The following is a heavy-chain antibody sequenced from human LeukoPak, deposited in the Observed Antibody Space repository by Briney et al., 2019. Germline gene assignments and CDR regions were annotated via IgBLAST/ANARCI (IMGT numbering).Heavy chain of an antibody. Sequence: GRSLRLSCTASGFTFGGYAMSWVRQAPGKGLERVGFIRSKAYGGTTEYAASVKGRFTISRDDSKSIAYLQMNSLKTEDTAVYYCTSCSSGCDYYGMDVWGKGTTVTVSS. D-gene: IGHD6-19*01. J-gene: IGHJ6*04. CDR1: GFTFGGYA. CDR3: TSCSSGCDYYGMDV. V-gene: IGHV3-49*04. CDR2: IRSKAYGGTT.